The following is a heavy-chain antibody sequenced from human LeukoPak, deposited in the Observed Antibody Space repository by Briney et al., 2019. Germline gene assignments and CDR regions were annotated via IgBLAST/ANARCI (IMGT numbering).Heavy chain of an antibody. CDR3: TKDYSSGYFNWFDP. J-gene: IGHJ5*02. Sequence: GGSLRLSCAGSGFRFGDYAMHWVRQAPGKGLEWVSGITWNSDDIAYADSVKGRFTISRDNAKNSLFLQMNSLRIEETALCYCTKDYSSGYFNWFDPWGRGTLVTVSS. D-gene: IGHD3-22*01. CDR2: ITWNSDDI. CDR1: GFRFGDYA. V-gene: IGHV3-9*01.